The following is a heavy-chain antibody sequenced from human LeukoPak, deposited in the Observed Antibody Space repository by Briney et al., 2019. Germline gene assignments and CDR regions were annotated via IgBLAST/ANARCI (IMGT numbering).Heavy chain of an antibody. CDR3: ARFFYGLGTLAQFDW. CDR1: GMTFSNYA. V-gene: IGHV3-23*01. CDR2: ITGGGRNT. D-gene: IGHD3-10*01. J-gene: IGHJ4*02. Sequence: GGSLRLSCAASGMTFSNYAMSWVRQAPGKGLEWVSAITGGGRNTYHADSVKGRFTISKDISKNTLSLQMNSLRAEDTAVYYCARFFYGLGTLAQFDWWGQGTLVIVSS.